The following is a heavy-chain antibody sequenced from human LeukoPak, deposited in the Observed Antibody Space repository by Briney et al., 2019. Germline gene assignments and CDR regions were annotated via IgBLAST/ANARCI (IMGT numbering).Heavy chain of an antibody. CDR1: GFTFRSYA. CDR3: ARDLPYSSGWALDY. V-gene: IGHV3-30-3*01. Sequence: PGGSLRLSCAASGFTFRSYAMHWVRQAPGKGLEWVAVISYDGSNKYYADSVKGRFTISRDNSKNTLYLQMNSLRAEDTAVYYCARDLPYSSGWALDYWGQGTLVTVSS. CDR2: ISYDGSNK. D-gene: IGHD6-19*01. J-gene: IGHJ4*02.